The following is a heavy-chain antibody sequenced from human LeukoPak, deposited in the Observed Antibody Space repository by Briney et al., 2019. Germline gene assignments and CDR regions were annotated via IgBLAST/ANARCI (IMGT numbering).Heavy chain of an antibody. Sequence: PSETLSLTCTVPGGPISSYYWSWIRQPAGKGLEWIGRIYTSGSTNYNPSLKSRVAMSVDTSKNQFSLKLSSVTAADTAVYYCARGVLYYDYIWGSYRSVWFDPWGQGTLVTVSS. CDR2: IYTSGST. CDR1: GGPISSYY. V-gene: IGHV4-4*07. J-gene: IGHJ5*02. D-gene: IGHD3-16*02. CDR3: ARGVLYYDYIWGSYRSVWFDP.